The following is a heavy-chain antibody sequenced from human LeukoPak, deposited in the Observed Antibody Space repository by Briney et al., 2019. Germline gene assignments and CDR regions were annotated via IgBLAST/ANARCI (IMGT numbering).Heavy chain of an antibody. V-gene: IGHV3-30*04. CDR2: ISYDGSNK. J-gene: IGHJ4*02. D-gene: IGHD6-25*01. CDR3: ARDYQSGTFDY. CDR1: GFTFSSYA. Sequence: PGGSLRLSCAASGFTFSSYAMHWVRQAPGKGLEWVAVISYDGSNKYYADSVKDRFTISRDNSKNTLYLQMNSLRAEDTAVYYCARDYQSGTFDYWGQGTLVTVSS.